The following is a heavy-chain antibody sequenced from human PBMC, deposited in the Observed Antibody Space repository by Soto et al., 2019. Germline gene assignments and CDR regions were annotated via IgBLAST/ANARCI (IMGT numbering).Heavy chain of an antibody. J-gene: IGHJ4*02. CDR2: ISSDGGT. D-gene: IGHD6-19*01. CDR1: AFTVRSNY. CDR3: ARDVIAVAGSADY. Sequence: GGSVRLSCAASAFTVRSNYMSWVRQAPGKGLEWVSAISSDGGTYYTDSVKGRFTISRDNFKSTLYLQMNSLTAEDTAVYYCARDVIAVAGSADYWGQGTLVTVSS. V-gene: IGHV3-53*01.